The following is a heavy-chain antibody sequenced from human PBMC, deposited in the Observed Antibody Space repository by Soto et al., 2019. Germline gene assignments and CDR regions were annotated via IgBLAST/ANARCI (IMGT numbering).Heavy chain of an antibody. Sequence: GGSLRLSCAASGFTYSSHGMSWVRQAPGKGLEWIAALSRSGGSTYYADSVKGRFTISRDNSKNTLYLKMSSLRAEDTAVYYCARVRRPGIAVADPNWFDPWGQGTLVTVSS. D-gene: IGHD6-19*01. CDR2: LSRSGGST. V-gene: IGHV3-23*01. J-gene: IGHJ5*02. CDR1: GFTYSSHG. CDR3: ARVRRPGIAVADPNWFDP.